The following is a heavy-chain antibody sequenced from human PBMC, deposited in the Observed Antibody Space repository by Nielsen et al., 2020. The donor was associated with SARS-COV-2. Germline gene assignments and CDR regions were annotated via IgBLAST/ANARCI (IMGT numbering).Heavy chain of an antibody. CDR1: GFTFSSYG. CDR2: ISYDGSNK. V-gene: IGHV3-30*03. Sequence: GESLKISCAASGFTFSSYGMHWVRQAPGKGLEWVAVISYDGSNKYYADSVKGRFTISRDNSKNTLYLQMNSLRAEDTAVYYCARGGWLRWAYFDYWGQGTLVTVSS. CDR3: ARGGWLRWAYFDY. J-gene: IGHJ4*02. D-gene: IGHD5-12*01.